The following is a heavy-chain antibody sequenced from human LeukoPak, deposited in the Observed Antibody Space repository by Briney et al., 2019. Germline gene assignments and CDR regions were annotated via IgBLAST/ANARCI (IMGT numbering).Heavy chain of an antibody. CDR3: ARDFYDGFALDY. CDR2: INSDGSST. V-gene: IGHV3-74*01. D-gene: IGHD2/OR15-2a*01. Sequence: KAGGSLRLSCAASGFSFSTSWMHWVRQVSGKGLVWVSRINSDGSSTIYADSVKGRFTISRDNAKNTVYLQMNSLRAEDTGVYYCARDFYDGFALDYWGQGTLVTVSS. CDR1: GFSFSTSW. J-gene: IGHJ4*02.